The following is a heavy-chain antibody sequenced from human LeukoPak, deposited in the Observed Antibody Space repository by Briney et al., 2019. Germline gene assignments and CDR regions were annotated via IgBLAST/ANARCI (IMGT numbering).Heavy chain of an antibody. D-gene: IGHD2/OR15-2a*01. CDR3: ARMKVIKGASLDY. J-gene: IGHJ4*02. CDR2: ISFDETKK. V-gene: IGHV3-30-3*01. Sequence: GGPLRLSCAASGFSFSKYAMHWVRQVPGKGLEWVAVISFDETKKYYADSVKGRFTISRDNSNNTLFLQMNSLKTEDTAVYFCARMKVIKGASLDYWGQGSLVTVSS. CDR1: GFSFSKYA.